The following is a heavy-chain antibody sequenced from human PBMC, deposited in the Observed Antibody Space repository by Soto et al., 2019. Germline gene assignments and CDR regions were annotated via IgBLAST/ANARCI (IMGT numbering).Heavy chain of an antibody. CDR2: IYFSGST. V-gene: IGHV4-39*01. CDR1: RGSISSRSYY. Sequence: QLQLQESGPRLVKPSETLSLTCTVSRGSISSRSYYWAWIRQPPGKGLEWIGSIYFSGSTDHNPSLKSRVTISVDTSKNQFSLKLRSVTAADTAVYYCARQVSGLSLYYFDDWGQGILATVSS. D-gene: IGHD6-25*01. J-gene: IGHJ4*02. CDR3: ARQVSGLSLYYFDD.